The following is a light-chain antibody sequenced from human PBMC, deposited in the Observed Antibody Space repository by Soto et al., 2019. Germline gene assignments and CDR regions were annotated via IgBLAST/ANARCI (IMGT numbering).Light chain of an antibody. J-gene: IGKJ3*01. Sequence: IQLTQSPSSLSASVGDRVTITCRASLGISSYLAWYQQKPGKAPKLLISAASTLQSGVPSRFSGSGSGTDLTLTISSLQPEDFATYYCQQLNSYPRTFGPGTKVEIK. CDR3: QQLNSYPRT. CDR1: LGISSY. CDR2: AAS. V-gene: IGKV1-9*01.